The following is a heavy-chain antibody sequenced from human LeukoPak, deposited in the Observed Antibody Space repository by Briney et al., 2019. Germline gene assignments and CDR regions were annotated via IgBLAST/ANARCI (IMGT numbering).Heavy chain of an antibody. D-gene: IGHD6-25*01. V-gene: IGHV4-38-2*01. CDR1: GYSISSGLY. J-gene: IGHJ4*02. CDR3: ARVAAYLYDY. CDR2: VFHSGRT. Sequence: SETLSLTCAVSGYSISSGLYWAWIRQPPGKGLEWIGSVFHSGRTSYNSSLKSRVTISADTSKNQFSLRLRSVTAADTAVYYCARVAAYLYDYWGQGTLVTVSS.